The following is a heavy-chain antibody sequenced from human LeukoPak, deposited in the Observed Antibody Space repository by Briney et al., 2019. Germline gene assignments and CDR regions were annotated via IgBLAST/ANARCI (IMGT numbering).Heavy chain of an antibody. J-gene: IGHJ6*02. D-gene: IGHD2-2*01. CDR2: INHSGST. V-gene: IGHV4-34*01. CDR3: ARGSDIVVVPAAGYYYYGMDV. Sequence: PSETLSVTCAVYGGSFSGYYWSWIRQHPGKGLEWIGEINHSGSTNYNPSLKSRVTISVDTSKNQFSLKLSSVTAADTAVYYCARGSDIVVVPAAGYYYYGMDVWGQGTTVTVSS. CDR1: GGSFSGYY.